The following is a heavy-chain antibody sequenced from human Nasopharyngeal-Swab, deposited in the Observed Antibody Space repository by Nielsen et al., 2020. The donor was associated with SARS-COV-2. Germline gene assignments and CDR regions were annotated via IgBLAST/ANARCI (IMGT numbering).Heavy chain of an antibody. CDR1: RYTFTSYY. Sequence: ASVNVSCKASRYTFTSYYIHWVRQAPGQGLAWMGIINPSDGSTRYAQKFQGRVTMTRDTSTSTVSMELSSLRSEDTAVYYCAREDIGVVPVAMGYNWFDPWGQGTLVTVSS. D-gene: IGHD2-2*01. V-gene: IGHV1-46*01. J-gene: IGHJ5*02. CDR2: INPSDGST. CDR3: AREDIGVVPVAMGYNWFDP.